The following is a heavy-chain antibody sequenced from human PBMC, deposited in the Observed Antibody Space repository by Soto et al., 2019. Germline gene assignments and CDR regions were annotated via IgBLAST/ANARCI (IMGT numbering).Heavy chain of an antibody. J-gene: IGHJ4*02. V-gene: IGHV3-11*06. CDR2: ISSSSSYT. CDR3: ARGGFVGAPPYY. Sequence: PGGSLRLSCAASGFTFSIYAMSWVRQAPGKGLEWVSYISSSSSYTNYADSVKGRFTISRDNAKNSLYLQMNSLRAEDTAVYYCARGGFVGAPPYYWGQGTLVTVSS. CDR1: GFTFSIYA. D-gene: IGHD1-26*01.